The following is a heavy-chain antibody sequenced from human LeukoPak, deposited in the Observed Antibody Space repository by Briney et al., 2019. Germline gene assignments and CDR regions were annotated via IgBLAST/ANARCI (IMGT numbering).Heavy chain of an antibody. CDR1: GYTFTSYY. D-gene: IGHD4-17*01. Sequence: ASVKVSCKASGYTFTSYYMHWVRQAPGQGLEWMGWINPNSGGTNYAQSFQGRVTMTRDTSISTAYMELSRLRSDDTAVYYCARATDYGDYEGYFDYWGQGTLVTVSS. J-gene: IGHJ4*02. CDR2: INPNSGGT. CDR3: ARATDYGDYEGYFDY. V-gene: IGHV1-2*02.